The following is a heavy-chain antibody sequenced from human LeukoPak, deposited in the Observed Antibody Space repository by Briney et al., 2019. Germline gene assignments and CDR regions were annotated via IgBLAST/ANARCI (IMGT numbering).Heavy chain of an antibody. V-gene: IGHV1-69*05. J-gene: IGHJ3*02. CDR1: VPTFTSYA. D-gene: IGHD3-22*01. CDR2: FIPIYGSP. Sequence: GASVKVSCKASVPTFTSYAINWVRQAPGQGLEWMGGFIPIYGSPTYAQNFQGRVTYTTDEPTYTAYMELTNQKSDDTAVYFCAGFFYDTSGDAFDIWGQGTMVTVSS. CDR3: AGFFYDTSGDAFDI.